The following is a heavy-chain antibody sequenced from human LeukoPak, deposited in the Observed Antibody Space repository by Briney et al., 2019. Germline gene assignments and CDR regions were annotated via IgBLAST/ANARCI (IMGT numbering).Heavy chain of an antibody. CDR3: ARDPLSSSWSPALYYYFGMDV. CDR2: ISAYNGNT. Sequence: ASVKVSCKASGYTFTSYGISWVRQAPGQGLGWMGWISAYNGNTNYAQKLQGRVTMTTDTSTSTAYMELRSLRSDDTAVYYCARDPLSSSWSPALYYYFGMDVWGQGTTVTVSS. CDR1: GYTFTSYG. V-gene: IGHV1-18*01. J-gene: IGHJ6*02. D-gene: IGHD6-13*01.